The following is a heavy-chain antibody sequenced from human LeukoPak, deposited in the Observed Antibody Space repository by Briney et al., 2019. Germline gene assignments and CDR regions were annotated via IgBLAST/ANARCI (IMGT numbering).Heavy chain of an antibody. D-gene: IGHD2-15*01. CDR3: AGIRVGAANFDY. V-gene: IGHV4-59*01. CDR1: GGSISSYY. CDR2: IYYSGST. Sequence: PSETLSLTCTVSGGSISSYYWSWIRQPPGKGLEWIGYIYYSGSTNYNPSLKSRVTISVDTSKNQFSLKLRSVTAADTAVYYCAGIRVGAANFDYWGQGTLVTVSS. J-gene: IGHJ4*02.